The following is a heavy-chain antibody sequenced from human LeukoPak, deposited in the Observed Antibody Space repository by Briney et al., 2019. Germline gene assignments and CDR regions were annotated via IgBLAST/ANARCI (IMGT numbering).Heavy chain of an antibody. Sequence: PGGSLGLSCAASGFTFSSYEMNWVRQAPGKGLEWVSYISSSGSTIYYADSVKGRFTISRDNAKNSLYLQMNSLRAEDTAVYYCARGCAYCGGDCYCEYFQHWGQGTLVTVSS. D-gene: IGHD2-21*02. V-gene: IGHV3-48*03. CDR3: ARGCAYCGGDCYCEYFQH. J-gene: IGHJ1*01. CDR1: GFTFSSYE. CDR2: ISSSGSTI.